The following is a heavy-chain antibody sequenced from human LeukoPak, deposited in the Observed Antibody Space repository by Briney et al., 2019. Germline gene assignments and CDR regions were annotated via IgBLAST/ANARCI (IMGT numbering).Heavy chain of an antibody. CDR1: GGSISSGSYY. V-gene: IGHV4-61*02. J-gene: IGHJ3*02. Sequence: PSETLSLTCTVSGGSISSGSYYWSWIRQPAGKGLEWIGRIYTSGSTNYNPSLKSRVTISVDTSKNQFSLKLSSVTAADTAVYYCARDDGGKAPHDAFDIWGQGTMVTVSS. CDR3: ARDDGGKAPHDAFDI. CDR2: IYTSGST. D-gene: IGHD2-15*01.